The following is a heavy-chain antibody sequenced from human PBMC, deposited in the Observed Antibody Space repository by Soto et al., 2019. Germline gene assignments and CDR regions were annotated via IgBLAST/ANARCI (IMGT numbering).Heavy chain of an antibody. J-gene: IGHJ5*02. CDR3: AYSWWQLRGFDH. V-gene: IGHV2-5*02. CDR2: VYWDNDK. D-gene: IGHD2-15*01. CDR1: GFSLRTSGVG. Sequence: QITLQESGPTLVRPTQTLTLTCLCSGFSLRTSGVGVGWIRQPPGGAPEWLALVYWDNDKRYSPSLKDRLSIIKDTSKTQVLLTMTNVDPVDTGKYYCAYSWWQLRGFDHWGQGIVVTVSS.